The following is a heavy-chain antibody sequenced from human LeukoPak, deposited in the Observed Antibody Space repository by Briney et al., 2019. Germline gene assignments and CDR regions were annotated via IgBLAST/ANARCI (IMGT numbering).Heavy chain of an antibody. V-gene: IGHV3-33*01. CDR2: IWYDGGNK. J-gene: IGHJ4*02. Sequence: GGSLRLSCAASGFTFSSYGMHWVRQAPGKGLEWVAVIWYDGGNKYYADSVKGRFTISRDNSKNTLYLQMNSLRAEDTAVYYCAGDRHSGTTLDYWGQGTLVTVSS. D-gene: IGHD5-12*01. CDR3: AGDRHSGTTLDY. CDR1: GFTFSSYG.